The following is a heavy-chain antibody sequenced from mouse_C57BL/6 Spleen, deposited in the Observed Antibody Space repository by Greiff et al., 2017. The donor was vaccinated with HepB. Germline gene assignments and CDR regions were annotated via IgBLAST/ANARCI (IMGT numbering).Heavy chain of an antibody. CDR1: GYTFTSYW. D-gene: IGHD2-3*01. CDR2: IDPSDSYT. CDR3: ARGERGWSSWFAY. V-gene: IGHV1-69*01. Sequence: QVQLQQSGAELVMPGASVKLSCKASGYTFTSYWMHWVKQRPGQGLEWIGEIDPSDSYTNYNQKFKGKSTLTVDKSSSTAYMQLSSLTSEDSAVYYCARGERGWSSWFAYWGQGTLVTVSA. J-gene: IGHJ3*01.